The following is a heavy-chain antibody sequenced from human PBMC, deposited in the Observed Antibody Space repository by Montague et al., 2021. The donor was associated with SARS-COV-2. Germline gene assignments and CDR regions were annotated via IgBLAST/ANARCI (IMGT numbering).Heavy chain of an antibody. V-gene: IGHV4-34*01. CDR1: GGSFSGYY. Sequence: SETLSLTCAVYGGSFSGYYWSWIRQPPGKGLEWIGEISHSGSTKYNPSLKSRVTIPVDTSKNQFSLKLSSVTAADTAVYYCARGTKRVLTYDYDSSGYGSDYWGQGTLVTVSS. J-gene: IGHJ4*02. D-gene: IGHD3-22*01. CDR2: ISHSGST. CDR3: ARGTKRVLTYDYDSSGYGSDY.